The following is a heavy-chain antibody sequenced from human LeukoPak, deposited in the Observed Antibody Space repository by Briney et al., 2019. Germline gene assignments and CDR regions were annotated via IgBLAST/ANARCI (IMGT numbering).Heavy chain of an antibody. V-gene: IGHV3-48*03. CDR1: GVTISTYE. CDR3: ARGDTGDQGYFDY. J-gene: IGHJ4*02. D-gene: IGHD7-27*01. CDR2: ISSSGRNI. Sequence: PGGSLRLSCGASGVTISTYEMNGVRQAPGKGLEWVSYISSSGRNIYYADPARGRFTISRDNAKNSLYLKMNSLRAEDTAVYYCARGDTGDQGYFDYWGQGTLVTVSS.